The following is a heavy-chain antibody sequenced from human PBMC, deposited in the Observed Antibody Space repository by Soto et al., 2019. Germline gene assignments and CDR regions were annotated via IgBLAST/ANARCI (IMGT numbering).Heavy chain of an antibody. Sequence: SETLSLTCTVSGGSISSGDYYWSWIRQPPGKGLEWIGYIYYSGSTYYNPSLKSRVTISVDTSKNQFSLKLSSVTAADTAVYYCAREATSITIFGVVIIVHNWFDPWGQGTLVTVSS. D-gene: IGHD3-3*01. CDR1: GGSISSGDYY. J-gene: IGHJ5*02. CDR3: AREATSITIFGVVIIVHNWFDP. V-gene: IGHV4-30-4*01. CDR2: IYYSGST.